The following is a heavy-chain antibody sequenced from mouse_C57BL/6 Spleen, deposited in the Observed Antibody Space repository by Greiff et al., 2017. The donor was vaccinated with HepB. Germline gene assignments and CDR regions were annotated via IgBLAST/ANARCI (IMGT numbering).Heavy chain of an antibody. CDR3: ARKGGRNAMDY. V-gene: IGHV1-19*01. CDR1: GYTFTDYY. J-gene: IGHJ4*01. Sequence: VQLQQSGPVLVKPGASVKMSCKASGYTFTDYYMNWVKQSHGKSLDWIGVINPYNGGTSYNQKFKGKATLTVDKYSSTDYMELNSLTSEDSAVYYCARKGGRNAMDYWGQGTSVTVSS. D-gene: IGHD1-1*01. CDR2: INPYNGGT.